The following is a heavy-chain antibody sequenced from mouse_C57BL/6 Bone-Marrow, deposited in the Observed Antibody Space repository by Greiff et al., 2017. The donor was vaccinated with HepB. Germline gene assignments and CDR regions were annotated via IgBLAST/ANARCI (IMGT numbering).Heavy chain of an antibody. CDR1: GFSLTSYG. V-gene: IGHV2-6*03. D-gene: IGHD3-2*02. Sequence: VMLVESGPGLVAPSQSLSITCTVSGFSLTSYGVHWVRQPPGKGLEWLVVIWSDGSTTYNSALKSRLSISKDNSKSQVFLKMNSLQTDDTAMYYCARPLGSSGYEGFAYWGQGTLVTVSA. CDR3: ARPLGSSGYEGFAY. J-gene: IGHJ3*01. CDR2: IWSDGST.